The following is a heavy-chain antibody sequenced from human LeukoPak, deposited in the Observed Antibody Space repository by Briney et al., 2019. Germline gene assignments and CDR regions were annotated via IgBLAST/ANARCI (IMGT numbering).Heavy chain of an antibody. J-gene: IGHJ5*02. V-gene: IGHV1-18*01. Sequence: ASVKVSCKASGYTFSSYGISWVRQAPGQGLEWMGWISAYNVNTNYAQMVQGRVTMTTDTSTSTAYMEVRSLRSDDTAMYYCARDVGDIVTIPAAISVPWGQGTLVTVSS. CDR1: GYTFSSYG. CDR2: ISAYNVNT. CDR3: ARDVGDIVTIPAAISVP. D-gene: IGHD2-2*01.